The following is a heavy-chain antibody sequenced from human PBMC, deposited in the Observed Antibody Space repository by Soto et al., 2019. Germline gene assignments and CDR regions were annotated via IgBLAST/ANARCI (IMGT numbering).Heavy chain of an antibody. CDR2: IFDGGSP. CDR1: GGSISSGGYY. D-gene: IGHD2-2*01. V-gene: IGHV4-31*02. Sequence: SETLSLTCTVSGGSISSGGYYWSWIRQYPGEGLEWIGYIFDGGSPYYNPSLKSRVTMSGDTSNNRISLNMSSVTAADTAIYYCARSEGSSYQLPHWGQGILVTVSS. CDR3: ARSEGSSYQLPH. J-gene: IGHJ4*02.